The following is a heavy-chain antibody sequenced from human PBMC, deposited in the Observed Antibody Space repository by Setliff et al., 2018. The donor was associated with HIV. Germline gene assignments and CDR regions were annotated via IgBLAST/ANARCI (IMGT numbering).Heavy chain of an antibody. D-gene: IGHD5-18*01. CDR1: GGSFSGYY. J-gene: IGHJ6*03. V-gene: IGHV4-34*01. Sequence: KPSETLSLTCAVYGGSFSGYYWSWIRQPPGKGLEWIGEFNHGRSTNNNPSLKSRVTISGDTTKNQFSLKLTSVTAADTAMYFCARRGYSYVERVYYYYMDVWGKGTTVTVSS. CDR3: ARRGYSYVERVYYYYMDV. CDR2: FNHGRST.